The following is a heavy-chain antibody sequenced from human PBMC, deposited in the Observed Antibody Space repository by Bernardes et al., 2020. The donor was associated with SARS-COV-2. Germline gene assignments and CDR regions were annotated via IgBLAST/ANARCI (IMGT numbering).Heavy chain of an antibody. V-gene: IGHV4-61*02. D-gene: IGHD1-7*01. Sequence: SETLSRTCTVSGGSISSTSSHWNWIRQPAGKGLEWMGRIYTSGYTNYNPSLKSRVTISVDTSKNQFSLKLSSVTAADTAVYYCATGKLPPRHFDYWGQGTLVTVSS. CDR3: ATGKLPPRHFDY. CDR1: GGSISSTSSH. CDR2: IYTSGYT. J-gene: IGHJ4*02.